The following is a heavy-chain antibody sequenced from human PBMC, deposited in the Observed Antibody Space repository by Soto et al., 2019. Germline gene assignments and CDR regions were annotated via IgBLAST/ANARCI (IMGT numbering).Heavy chain of an antibody. V-gene: IGHV1-69*13. J-gene: IGHJ4*02. CDR2: IIPIFGTA. CDR3: AREQRKNSSSSCGYDY. CDR1: GGTFSRYA. Sequence: ASVKVSCNASGGTFSRYAISRVRQTLSQGLEWMAGIIPIFGTANYAQKCQGRVTITADESTSTAYMELSSLRSEDTAVYYCAREQRKNSSSSCGYDYWCQGTLVTVSS. D-gene: IGHD6-6*01.